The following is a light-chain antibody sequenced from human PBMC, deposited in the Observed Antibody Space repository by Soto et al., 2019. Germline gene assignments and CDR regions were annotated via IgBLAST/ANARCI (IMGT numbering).Light chain of an antibody. CDR3: SSYTSSNPGV. CDR1: SSDVGGYNY. Sequence: QSALTQPASVSGSPGQSITISCTGTSSDVGGYNYVSWYQHHPGKAPKLMIYEVSNRPSGVSNRFSGSKSGNTASLTISGLQAEDEADYYCSSYTSSNPGVFGGGTQLTVL. CDR2: EVS. J-gene: IGLJ2*01. V-gene: IGLV2-14*01.